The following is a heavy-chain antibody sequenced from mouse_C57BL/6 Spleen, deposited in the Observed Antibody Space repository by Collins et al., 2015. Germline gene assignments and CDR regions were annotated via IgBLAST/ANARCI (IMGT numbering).Heavy chain of an antibody. CDR2: IDPSDSET. J-gene: IGHJ3*01. CDR1: GYTFTSYW. V-gene: IGHV1-52*01. CDR3: ARDYGSSYWFAY. D-gene: IGHD1-1*01. Sequence: QVQLQQPGAELVRPGSSVKLSCKASGYTFTSYWMHWVKQRPIQGLEWIGNIDPSDSETHYNQKFKDKATLTVDKSSSTAYMQLSSLTSEDSVVYYCARDYGSSYWFAYWGQGTLVTVSA.